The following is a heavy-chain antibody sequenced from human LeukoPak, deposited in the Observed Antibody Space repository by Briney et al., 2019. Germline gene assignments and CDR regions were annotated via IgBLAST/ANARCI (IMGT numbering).Heavy chain of an antibody. CDR2: IKQSGST. J-gene: IGHJ5*02. CDR1: GGSISSSSYY. V-gene: IGHV4-39*07. D-gene: IGHD3-3*01. Sequence: SETLSLTCTVAGGSISSSSYYWGWIRQPPGKGREWIVEIKQSGSTSYNPSRKSRVNISVDTSKNQFSMKLSSVTAADTAVYYCARTARYDFWSGYPPSAGRIRNWFDPWGQGTLVTVSS. CDR3: ARTARYDFWSGYPPSAGRIRNWFDP.